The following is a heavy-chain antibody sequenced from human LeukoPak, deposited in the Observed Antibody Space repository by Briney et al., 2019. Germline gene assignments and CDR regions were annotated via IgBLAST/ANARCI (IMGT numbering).Heavy chain of an antibody. V-gene: IGHV1-2*02. Sequence: ASVKVSCKASGYTFTGYYMHWVRQAPGQGLEWMGWINPNSGGTNYAQKFQGRVTMTRYTSISTAYMELSRLRSDDTAVYYCARDMTRNAFDIWGQGTMVIVAS. CDR1: GYTFTGYY. CDR2: INPNSGGT. CDR3: ARDMTRNAFDI. J-gene: IGHJ3*02. D-gene: IGHD2-2*01.